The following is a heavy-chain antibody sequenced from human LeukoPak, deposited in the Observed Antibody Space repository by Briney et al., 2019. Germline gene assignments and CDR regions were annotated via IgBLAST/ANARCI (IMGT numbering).Heavy chain of an antibody. D-gene: IGHD6-19*01. CDR2: IKQDGSEI. J-gene: IGHJ4*02. V-gene: IGHV3-7*01. CDR1: GFTFSSYW. CDR3: ARDCAVAVWTFDC. Sequence: GGSLRLSCAASGFTFSSYWMTWVRQAPGKGLEWVANIKQDGSEIYYLDSVKGRFTISRDNAKNALYLQMNFLRAEDTAVYYCARDCAVAVWTFDCWGQGTLVTVSS.